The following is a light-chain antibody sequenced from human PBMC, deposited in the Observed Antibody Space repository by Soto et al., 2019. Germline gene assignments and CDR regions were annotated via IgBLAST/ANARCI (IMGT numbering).Light chain of an antibody. CDR3: QQYNNCPLT. CDR2: GAS. J-gene: IGKJ4*01. CDR1: QSVSDN. Sequence: EIVMTQSPATLSVSPGERATLSCRASQSVSDNLAWYKQTSGQAPRLLIYGASIRATGIPARFSGSGSGTGFTLTISSMQSEDFAVYYCQQYNNCPLTFGGGTKVDIK. V-gene: IGKV3D-15*01.